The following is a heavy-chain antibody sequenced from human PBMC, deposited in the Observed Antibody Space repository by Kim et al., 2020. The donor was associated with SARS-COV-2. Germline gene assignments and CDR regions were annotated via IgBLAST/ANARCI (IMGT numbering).Heavy chain of an antibody. D-gene: IGHD2-15*01. V-gene: IGHV1-18*01. CDR2: ISAYNGNT. CDR1: GYTFTSYA. Sequence: ASVKVSCKASGYTFTSYAISWVRQAPGQVLEWMGWISAYNGNTNYAQKLQGRVTMTTDTSTSTAYMELRSLRSDDTAVYYCARGGCSGGCCYSANWFDPWGQGTLVTVS. J-gene: IGHJ5*02. CDR3: ARGGCSGGCCYSANWFDP.